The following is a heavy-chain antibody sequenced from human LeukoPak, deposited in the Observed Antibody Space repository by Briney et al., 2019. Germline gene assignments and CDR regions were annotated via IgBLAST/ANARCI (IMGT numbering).Heavy chain of an antibody. J-gene: IGHJ4*02. CDR3: AKDIADFWSGYYFDY. V-gene: IGHV3-43*02. D-gene: IGHD3-3*01. Sequence: PGGSLRLSCAASGFTFDDYAMHWVGQAPGKGLEWVSLISGDGGSTYYADSVKGRFTISRDNSKNSLYLQMNSLRTEDTALYYCAKDIADFWSGYYFDYWGQGTLVTVSS. CDR1: GFTFDDYA. CDR2: ISGDGGST.